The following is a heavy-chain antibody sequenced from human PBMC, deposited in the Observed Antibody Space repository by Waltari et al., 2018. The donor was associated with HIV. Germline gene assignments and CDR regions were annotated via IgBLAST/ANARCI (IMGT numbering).Heavy chain of an antibody. CDR1: GFPFVTFW. D-gene: IGHD3-10*01. CDR2: LNGDGTTN. CDR3: ARRHATEGVLDL. Sequence: EVQLLESGGGLVQPGGSLRLSCPASGFPFVTFWMHWVRQVPGKGPVWISRLNGDGTTNLYADSVKGRFTISRDNTRDALYLQMNSLRAEDTAVYYCARRHATEGVLDLWGRGTLVTVSS. J-gene: IGHJ2*01. V-gene: IGHV3-74*01.